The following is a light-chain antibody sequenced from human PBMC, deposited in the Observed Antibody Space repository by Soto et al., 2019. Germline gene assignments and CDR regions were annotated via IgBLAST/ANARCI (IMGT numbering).Light chain of an antibody. Sequence: VLTQSPGTLSLSPGERATLSCRASQRISSSYLAWYQQKPGQAPRLFIYGASSRATGIPDRFSGSGSGTDFTLTISRLEPEDFAVYYCQKYGSSASWTFGQGTKV. CDR1: QRISSSY. CDR2: GAS. CDR3: QKYGSSASWT. V-gene: IGKV3-20*01. J-gene: IGKJ1*01.